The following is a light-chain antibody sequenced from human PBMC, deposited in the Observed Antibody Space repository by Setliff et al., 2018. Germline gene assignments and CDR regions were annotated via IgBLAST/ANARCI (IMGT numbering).Light chain of an antibody. CDR2: DVS. Sequence: QSALTQPPSASGSPGQSVTVSCTGTSNDVSGYNYVSWYQQHPGKAPQLMIYDVSKRPSGVPDRFSGSKSGNTASLTVSGLQAEDEADYYCLSYTSETTHALFAGGTKVTVL. J-gene: IGLJ2*01. V-gene: IGLV2-8*01. CDR1: SNDVSGYNY. CDR3: LSYTSETTHAL.